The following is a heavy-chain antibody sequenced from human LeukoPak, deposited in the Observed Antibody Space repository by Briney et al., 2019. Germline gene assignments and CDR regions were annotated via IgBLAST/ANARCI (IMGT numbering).Heavy chain of an antibody. J-gene: IGHJ4*02. D-gene: IGHD2-8*01. CDR2: ISYDGSNK. V-gene: IGHV3-30*18. Sequence: GRSLRLSCAASGFTFSSYGMHWVRQAPGQGLEWVAVISYDGSNKYYADSVKGRFTISRDNSKNTLYLQMNSLRAEDTAVYYCAKDLIAYCTNGVCYSPPLDFGYWGQGTLVTVSS. CDR1: GFTFSSYG. CDR3: AKDLIAYCTNGVCYSPPLDFGY.